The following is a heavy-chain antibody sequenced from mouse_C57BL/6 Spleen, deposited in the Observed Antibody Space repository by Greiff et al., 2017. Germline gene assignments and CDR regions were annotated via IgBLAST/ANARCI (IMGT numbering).Heavy chain of an antibody. CDR2: ISSGSSTI. CDR3: ARRTYDYDVGYAMDY. J-gene: IGHJ4*01. Sequence: EVKLMESGGGLVKPGGSLKLSCAASGFTFSDYGMHWVRQAPEKGLEWVAYISSGSSTIYYADTGKGRFTISRDNAKNTLFLQMTSLRSEDTAMYYCARRTYDYDVGYAMDYWGQGTSVTVSS. D-gene: IGHD2-4*01. CDR1: GFTFSDYG. V-gene: IGHV5-17*01.